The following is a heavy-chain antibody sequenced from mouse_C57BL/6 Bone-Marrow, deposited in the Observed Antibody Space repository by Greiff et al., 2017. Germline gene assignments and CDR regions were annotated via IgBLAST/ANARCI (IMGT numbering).Heavy chain of an antibody. CDR2: SRNKANDYTT. D-gene: IGHD4-1*01. Sequence: EVNVVESGGGLVQSGRSLRLSCATSGFTFSDFYMEWVRQAPGKGLEWIAASRNKANDYTTEYSASVKGRFIVSRYTSQSILYLQMNALRAEETAIYYCARANWDDAMDYWGQGTSVTVSS. CDR3: ARANWDDAMDY. V-gene: IGHV7-1*01. CDR1: GFTFSDFY. J-gene: IGHJ4*01.